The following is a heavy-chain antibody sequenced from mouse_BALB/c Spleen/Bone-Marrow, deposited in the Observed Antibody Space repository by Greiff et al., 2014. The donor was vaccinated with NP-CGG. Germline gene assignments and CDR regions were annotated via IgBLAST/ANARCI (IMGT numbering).Heavy chain of an antibody. J-gene: IGHJ2*01. CDR2: ISNGGSYT. D-gene: IGHD2-12*01. Sequence: EVKVEESGGGLVKPGGSLKLSCAASGFTFSTYTMSWVRQTPEKRLEWVATISNGGSYTYYPDSVKGRFTISRDNAKNTLYLQMSSLKSEDTAMYYCTRETLRPYFFDYWGQGTTLTVSS. CDR3: TRETLRPYFFDY. CDR1: GFTFSTYT. V-gene: IGHV5-6-4*01.